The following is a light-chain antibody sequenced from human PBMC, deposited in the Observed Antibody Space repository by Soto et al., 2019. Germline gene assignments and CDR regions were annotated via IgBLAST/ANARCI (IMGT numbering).Light chain of an antibody. CDR1: NIGNKI. CDR3: QVWDSNTGV. Sequence: SYELTQPLSVSVALGQTARITCGGNNIGNKIVHWYQQKPGQAPVLVISSDCDRPSGIPERFSGSNSGNTATLTISRAQGGDEADYYCQVWDSNTGVFGAGTKLTVL. V-gene: IGLV3-9*01. CDR2: SDC. J-gene: IGLJ1*01.